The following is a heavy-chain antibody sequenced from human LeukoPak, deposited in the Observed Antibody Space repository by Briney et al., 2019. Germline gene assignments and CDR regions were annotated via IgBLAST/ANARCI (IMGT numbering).Heavy chain of an antibody. Sequence: PSETLSLTCTVSRYSISSVYYWGWIRQPPGKRLEWIGSLYHSGSTHYNPSLKSRVTISIDTSKNQFTLKLSSVTAADTAVYYCARVRASDWSGDYTLFDYWGQGTLVTVSS. V-gene: IGHV4-38-2*02. D-gene: IGHD3-3*01. CDR3: ARVRASDWSGDYTLFDY. CDR1: RYSISSVYY. CDR2: LYHSGST. J-gene: IGHJ4*02.